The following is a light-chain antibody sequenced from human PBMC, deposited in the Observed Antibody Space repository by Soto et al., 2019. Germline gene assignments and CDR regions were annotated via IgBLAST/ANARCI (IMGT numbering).Light chain of an antibody. V-gene: IGLV1-44*01. Sequence: QSVLTQPPSASGTPGQRVTISCSGSSSNIGSNTVNWYQQLPGTAPKLLIYSNNQRPSGVPDRFSGSKSGTSASLAISGLQSEDDADYYCAAWDDSLSGVVFGGGTKVTVL. CDR1: SSNIGSNT. CDR3: AAWDDSLSGVV. J-gene: IGLJ2*01. CDR2: SNN.